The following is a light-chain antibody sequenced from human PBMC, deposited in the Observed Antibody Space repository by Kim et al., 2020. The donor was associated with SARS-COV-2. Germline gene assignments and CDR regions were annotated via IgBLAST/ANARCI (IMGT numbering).Light chain of an antibody. CDR3: CSYAGSSILI. Sequence: GAARTISCNGTSIDVGNYKHVSSYPQHPGKAPKLMIYDVTRRPSGISNRFSGSKSGNAASLTISWLQAEDEADYYCCSYAGSSILIFGGGTQLTVL. CDR2: DVT. J-gene: IGLJ2*01. CDR1: SIDVGNYKH. V-gene: IGLV2-23*02.